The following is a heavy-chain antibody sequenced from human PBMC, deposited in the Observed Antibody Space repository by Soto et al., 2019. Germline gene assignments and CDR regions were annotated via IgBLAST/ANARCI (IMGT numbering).Heavy chain of an antibody. D-gene: IGHD6-13*01. J-gene: IGHJ4*02. Sequence: QVQLQESGPGLVKPSETLSLTCTVSGGSISSYYWSWIRQPPGKGLEWIGYIYYSGSTNYNPSLKGRVTISVDTSKHQFSLKLSSVTAPDTAVYYCARRTGSSFAFFDYWGQGTLVTVSS. CDR1: GGSISSYY. V-gene: IGHV4-59*01. CDR3: ARRTGSSFAFFDY. CDR2: IYYSGST.